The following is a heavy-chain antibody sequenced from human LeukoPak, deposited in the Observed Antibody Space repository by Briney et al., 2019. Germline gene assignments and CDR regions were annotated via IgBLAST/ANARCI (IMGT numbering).Heavy chain of an antibody. CDR1: GYSISSGYY. CDR2: IWHSGNS. CDR3: ARRRWGYGSGSYDY. V-gene: IGHV4-38-2*02. Sequence: SETLSLTCTVSGYSISSGYYWGWIRQSPEKGLEWIGAIWHSGNSYYNPSLQSRVTISVDTSTNQFFLRLSSVTAADTAVYYCARRRWGYGSGSYDYWGQGTLVTVSS. J-gene: IGHJ4*02. D-gene: IGHD3-10*01.